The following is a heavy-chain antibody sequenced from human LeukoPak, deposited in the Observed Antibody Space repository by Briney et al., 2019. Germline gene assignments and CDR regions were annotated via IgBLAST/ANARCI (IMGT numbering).Heavy chain of an antibody. Sequence: GGSLRLSCAASGFTFSSYAMTWVRQAPDKGLEWVSAISGSDGSTYYADSVKCRFTISRDDSQNTLYLQMNSLSAEDTAVYYCAKVETSGGANCYALDYWGQGTLVTVSS. J-gene: IGHJ4*02. CDR2: ISGSDGST. D-gene: IGHD2-2*01. V-gene: IGHV3-23*01. CDR3: AKVETSGGANCYALDY. CDR1: GFTFSSYA.